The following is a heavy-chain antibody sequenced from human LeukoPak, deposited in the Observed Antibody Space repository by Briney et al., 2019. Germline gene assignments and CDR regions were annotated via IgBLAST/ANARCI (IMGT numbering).Heavy chain of an antibody. Sequence: ASVKVSCKASGGTFSSYAISWVRQTPGQGLEWMGRIIPILGIANYAQKFQGRVTITADKSTSTAYMELSRLRSDDTAVYYCARDGGLRPRYYYMDVWGKGTTVTVSS. D-gene: IGHD3-16*01. J-gene: IGHJ6*03. CDR1: GGTFSSYA. V-gene: IGHV1-69*04. CDR2: IIPILGIA. CDR3: ARDGGLRPRYYYMDV.